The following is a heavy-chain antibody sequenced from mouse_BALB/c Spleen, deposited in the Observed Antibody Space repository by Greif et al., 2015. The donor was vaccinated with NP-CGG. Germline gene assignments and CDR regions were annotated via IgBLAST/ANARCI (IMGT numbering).Heavy chain of an antibody. D-gene: IGHD2-1*01. CDR3: ARYGNWFAY. CDR1: GFAFSSYD. J-gene: IGHJ3*01. V-gene: IGHV5-12-1*01. CDR2: ISSGGGST. Sequence: EVKLVESGGGLVKPGGSLKLSCAASGFAFSSYDMSWVRQTPEKRLEWVAYISSGGGSTYYPDTVKGRFTISRDNAKNTLYLQMSSLESEDTAMYYCARYGNWFAYWGQGTLVTVSA.